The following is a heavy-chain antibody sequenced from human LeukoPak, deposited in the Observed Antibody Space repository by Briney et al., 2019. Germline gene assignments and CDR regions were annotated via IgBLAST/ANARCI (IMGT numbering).Heavy chain of an antibody. D-gene: IGHD1-26*01. J-gene: IGHJ4*02. V-gene: IGHV3-30*03. CDR3: ARDSHSSGGWDLPH. Sequence: PGGSLRLSCAASGFTFSDYGMHWVCQAPGKGLEWVAAMSSDGSTDRCADSVKGRFTTSRDNSKNTLFLQMNSLRPEDTAVYYCARDSHSSGGWDLPHWGQGTLVTVSS. CDR2: MSSDGSTD. CDR1: GFTFSDYG.